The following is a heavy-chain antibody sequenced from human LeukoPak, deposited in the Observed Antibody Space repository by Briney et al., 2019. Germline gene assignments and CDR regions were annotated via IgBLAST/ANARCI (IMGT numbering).Heavy chain of an antibody. CDR1: GFSFSGTW. V-gene: IGHV3-7*01. Sequence: GGSLRLSCATSGFSFSGTWMTWVRQAPGKGLECVANIKPDGSQKYYLDSVKGRFTVSRDNAKNSLYLQMNSLRVEDTAIYFCASDLNGDSGRWREGTLVSVSS. CDR2: IKPDGSQK. J-gene: IGHJ4*02. D-gene: IGHD3-9*01. CDR3: ASDLNGDSGR.